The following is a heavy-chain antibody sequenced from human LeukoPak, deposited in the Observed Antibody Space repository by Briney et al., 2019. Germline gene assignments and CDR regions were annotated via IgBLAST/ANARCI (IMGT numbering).Heavy chain of an antibody. CDR2: IKQDGSEK. J-gene: IGHJ4*02. V-gene: IGHV3-7*01. D-gene: IGHD3-9*01. Sequence: GGSLRLSCAASGFTFSSYWMSWVRQAPGKGLEWVSNIKQDGSEKYYVDSVKGRFTISRDNAKNSLYLQMNSLRAEDTAVYYCARDSHYDILTGYHTLDYWGQGTLVTVSS. CDR1: GFTFSSYW. CDR3: ARDSHYDILTGYHTLDY.